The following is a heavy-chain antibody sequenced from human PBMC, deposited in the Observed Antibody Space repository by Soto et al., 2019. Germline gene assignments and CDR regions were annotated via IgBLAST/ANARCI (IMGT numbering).Heavy chain of an antibody. CDR2: INHSGST. V-gene: IGHV4-34*01. D-gene: IGHD6-6*01. CDR1: GGSFSGYY. CDR3: ARGRRYSSSVDY. Sequence: SETLSLTCAAYGGSFSGYYWSWIRQPPGTGLEWIGEINHSGSTNYNPSLTSRVTISVDTSKNQFSLKLSSVTAADTAVYYCARGRRYSSSVDYWGQGTLVTVSS. J-gene: IGHJ4*02.